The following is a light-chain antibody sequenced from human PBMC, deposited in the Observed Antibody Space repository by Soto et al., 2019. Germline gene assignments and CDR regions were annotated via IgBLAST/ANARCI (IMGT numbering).Light chain of an antibody. Sequence: IVLTQSPATLSLSPGDRATLSCRASQSVSSYLAWYQQKPGQAPRLLIYDASNRAAGIPARFSGSGSGTDFTLTITILEPEDFAVYYCQQRSNWPSTFGGGTKVDIK. J-gene: IGKJ4*01. CDR2: DAS. CDR1: QSVSSY. V-gene: IGKV3-11*01. CDR3: QQRSNWPST.